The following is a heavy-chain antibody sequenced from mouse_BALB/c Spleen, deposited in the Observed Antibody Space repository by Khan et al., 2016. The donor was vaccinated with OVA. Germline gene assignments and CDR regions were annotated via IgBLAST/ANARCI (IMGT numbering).Heavy chain of an antibody. CDR1: GFSLSSDG. D-gene: IGHD2-1*01. Sequence: QVQLKQSGPGLVAPSQSLSITCTVSGFSLSSDGVNWVRQPPGEGLEWLGVIWGDGSTNYHSALKSRLSISKDNSKSHVFLKLNSLQTDDTATYYCAKWGNSYYAMDYWGQGTPVTVSS. CDR3: AKWGNSYYAMDY. V-gene: IGHV2-3*01. CDR2: IWGDGST. J-gene: IGHJ4*01.